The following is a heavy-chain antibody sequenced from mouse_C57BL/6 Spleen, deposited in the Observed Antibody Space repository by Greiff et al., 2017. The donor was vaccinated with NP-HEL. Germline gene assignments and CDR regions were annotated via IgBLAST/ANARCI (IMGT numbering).Heavy chain of an antibody. V-gene: IGHV1-74*01. Sequence: QVQLQQPGAELVKPGASVKVSCKASGYTFTSYWMPWVKQRPGQGLEWIGRIHPSDSDTNYNQKFKGKATLTVDKSSSTAYMQLSSLTSEDSAVNYCAMGVLLKGYAMDYWGQGTSVTVSS. CDR1: GYTFTSYW. D-gene: IGHD1-3*01. CDR3: AMGVLLKGYAMDY. CDR2: IHPSDSDT. J-gene: IGHJ4*01.